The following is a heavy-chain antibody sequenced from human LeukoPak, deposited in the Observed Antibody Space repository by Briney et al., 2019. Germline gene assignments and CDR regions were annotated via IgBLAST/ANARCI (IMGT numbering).Heavy chain of an antibody. CDR3: ARVRVYDFWSGYYSPNYYYYGMDV. Sequence: SMKVSCKASGGTFSSYAISWVRQAPGQGLEWMGGIIPIFGTANYAQEFQGRVTITADESTSTAYMELSSLRSEDTAVYYCARVRVYDFWSGYYSPNYYYYGMDVWGQGTTVTVSS. CDR1: GGTFSSYA. J-gene: IGHJ6*02. V-gene: IGHV1-69*13. D-gene: IGHD3-3*01. CDR2: IIPIFGTA.